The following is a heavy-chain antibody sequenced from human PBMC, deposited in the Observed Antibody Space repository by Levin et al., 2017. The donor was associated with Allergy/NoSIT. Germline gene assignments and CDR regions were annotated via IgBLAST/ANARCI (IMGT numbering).Heavy chain of an antibody. CDR3: VSRAKDLDV. D-gene: IGHD2-15*01. Sequence: VASVKVSCAASGFIFNIYRMNWVRQAPGKGLEWVSSISSSSRYKYYADSLKGRFTVSRDNGKNSLYLQINSLGVEDTAVYYCVSRAKDLDVWGQGTTVTVSS. V-gene: IGHV3-21*01. CDR2: ISSSSRYK. CDR1: GFIFNIYR. J-gene: IGHJ6*02.